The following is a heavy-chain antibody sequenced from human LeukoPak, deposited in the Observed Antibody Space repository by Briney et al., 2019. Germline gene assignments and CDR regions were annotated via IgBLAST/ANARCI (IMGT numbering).Heavy chain of an antibody. CDR2: IHPNDGGT. V-gene: IGHV1-46*02. CDR1: GYTFNIYY. Sequence: GASVKVSCKTSGYTFNIYYVQWVRQAPGQGLEWMGVIHPNDGGTTYAQKFQGRIIMTSDTSTSTIYMELSSLKSDDTAVYYCARGDIDHWGQGTLATVSS. J-gene: IGHJ5*02. CDR3: ARGDIDH. D-gene: IGHD2-15*01.